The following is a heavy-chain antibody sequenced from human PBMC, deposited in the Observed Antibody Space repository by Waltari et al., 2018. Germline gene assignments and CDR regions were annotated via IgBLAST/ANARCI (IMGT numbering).Heavy chain of an antibody. V-gene: IGHV4-34*01. J-gene: IGHJ5*02. CDR3: ARGLESYNWFDP. Sequence: QVRLEQWGAGQLKSSEILYLPCAVYGGSFSGYRWNWIRQSPGKGLEWIGEIDQNGRTKYNPSLESRTIISLDTYKNQFSLTLSAVTAADTSLYYCARGLESYNWFDPWGQGTLVTVSS. CDR1: GGSFSGYR. D-gene: IGHD1-1*01. CDR2: IDQNGRT.